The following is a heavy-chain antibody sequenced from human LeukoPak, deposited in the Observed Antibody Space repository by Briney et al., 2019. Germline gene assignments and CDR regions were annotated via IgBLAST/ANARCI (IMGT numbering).Heavy chain of an antibody. D-gene: IGHD6-13*01. CDR3: ARAPSSWYPRAAFDI. Sequence: SETLSLTCAVSGGSISSGGYSWSWIRQPPGKGLEWIGYIYYSGSTYYNPSLKSRVTISVDTSKNQFSLKLSSVTAADTAVYYCARAPSSWYPRAAFDIWGQGTMVTVSS. V-gene: IGHV4-30-4*07. J-gene: IGHJ3*02. CDR1: GGSISSGGYS. CDR2: IYYSGST.